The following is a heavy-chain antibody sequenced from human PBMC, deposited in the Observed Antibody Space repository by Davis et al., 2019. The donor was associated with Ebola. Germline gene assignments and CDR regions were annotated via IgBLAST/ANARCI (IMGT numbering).Heavy chain of an antibody. CDR1: GFTFSDYG. D-gene: IGHD2/OR15-2a*01. Sequence: PGGSLRLSCAASGFTFSDYGMYWVRQAPGKGLEWLSYIGAGSDHISYADSVKGRFTISRDNAKNSLYLQLNSLRDEDTAVYFCTRRIILDSRGGMDVWGQGSTVTVSS. CDR3: TRRIILDSRGGMDV. J-gene: IGHJ6*02. V-gene: IGHV3-48*02. CDR2: IGAGSDHI.